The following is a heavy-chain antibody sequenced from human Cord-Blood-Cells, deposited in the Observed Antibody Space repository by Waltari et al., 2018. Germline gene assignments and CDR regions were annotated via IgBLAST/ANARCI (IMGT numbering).Heavy chain of an antibody. V-gene: IGHV4-59*08. D-gene: IGHD6-19*01. CDR1: GGSISSYY. CDR2: IYYRGST. CDR3: ARQAYRVAVAGTEYWFDP. J-gene: IGHJ5*02. Sequence: QVQLQESGPGLVKPSETLSLTCPVSGGSISSYYWSWIRQPPGKGLEWIGYIYYRGSTNYNPSLKSRVTISVDTSKNQFSLKLSSVTAADTAVYYCARQAYRVAVAGTEYWFDPWGQGTLVTVSS.